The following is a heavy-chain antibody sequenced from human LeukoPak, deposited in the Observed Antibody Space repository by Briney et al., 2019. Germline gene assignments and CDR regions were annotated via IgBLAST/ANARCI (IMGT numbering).Heavy chain of an antibody. J-gene: IGHJ6*03. D-gene: IGHD2-2*01. CDR3: ARGHQLNDYYMDV. CDR2: MNLHNGNT. Sequence: ASVKVSCKASEYSFTSYDMNWVRQASGQGLEWMGWMNLHNGNTGYSQRFQGRVTMTRNTSLSTAYLELSSLRTEDTAVYYCARGHQLNDYYMDVWGKGTTVTVS. CDR1: EYSFTSYD. V-gene: IGHV1-8*01.